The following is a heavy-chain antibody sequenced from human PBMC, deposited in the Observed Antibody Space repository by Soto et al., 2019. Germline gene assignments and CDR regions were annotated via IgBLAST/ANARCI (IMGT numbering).Heavy chain of an antibody. CDR3: ARMETFGSLNWVDP. Sequence: SVKVSCKASVYLLTDTDVSLVRQATGQGLEWMGWMNPGSGDTGYAQKFQGRVTMTRDVSIATAYMELRSLRSDDTAIYYCARMETFGSLNWVDPWGQGTLGTVSA. CDR2: MNPGSGDT. J-gene: IGHJ5*02. CDR1: VYLLTDTD. V-gene: IGHV1-8*01. D-gene: IGHD3-16*01.